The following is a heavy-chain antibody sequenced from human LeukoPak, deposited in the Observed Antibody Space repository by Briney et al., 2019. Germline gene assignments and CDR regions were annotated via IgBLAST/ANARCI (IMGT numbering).Heavy chain of an antibody. CDR3: ARGPYSSSWSAWFDP. D-gene: IGHD6-13*01. V-gene: IGHV3-48*03. J-gene: IGHJ5*02. Sequence: GGSLRLSCAASGFTFSSYEMSWVRQAPGKGLEWVSYISSTGSSIYYADSVKGRFTISRDNAKNSLYLQMNSLRAEDTAIYYCARGPYSSSWSAWFDPWGQGTLVTVSS. CDR1: GFTFSSYE. CDR2: ISSTGSSI.